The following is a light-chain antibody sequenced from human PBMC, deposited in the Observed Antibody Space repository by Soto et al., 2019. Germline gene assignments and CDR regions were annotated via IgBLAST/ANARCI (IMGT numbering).Light chain of an antibody. CDR3: QQYGSSHTWT. V-gene: IGKV3-20*01. Sequence: EIVLTQSPDTLAVSPGEVATLSCWASQSVTSNLAWYQQKPGKPPRLVIYGASTRATGIPDRFSGSGSGTDLTLTISRLEPEDSAVYYCQQYGSSHTWTFGQGTKVDIK. J-gene: IGKJ1*01. CDR2: GAS. CDR1: QSVTSN.